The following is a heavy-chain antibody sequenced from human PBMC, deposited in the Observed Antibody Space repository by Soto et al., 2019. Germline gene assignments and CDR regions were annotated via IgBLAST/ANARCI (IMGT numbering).Heavy chain of an antibody. D-gene: IGHD6-19*01. J-gene: IGHJ6*02. V-gene: IGHV3-30*18. CDR1: GFTFSNYG. CDR3: AKELLVAGSYYYYYGMDV. Sequence: GGSLRLSCAASGFTFSNYGMHWVRQAPGKGLEWVAIISYDGNNKYHADSVKGRFTISRDNSKNTLYLQMNSMRAEDTAVYYCAKELLVAGSYYYYYGMDVWGQGTTVTVSS. CDR2: ISYDGNNK.